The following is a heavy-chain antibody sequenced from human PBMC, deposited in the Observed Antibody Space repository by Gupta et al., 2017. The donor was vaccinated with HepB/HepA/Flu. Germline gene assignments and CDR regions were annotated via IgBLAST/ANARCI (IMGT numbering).Heavy chain of an antibody. V-gene: IGHV4-31*03. J-gene: IGHJ4*02. CDR1: GGSINSGGYY. CDR3: ARGSTFSYFVFDY. Sequence: QVQLQESGPGLVKPSQTLSLACTVSGGSINSGGYYWTWIRQLPGKGLEWLGYVSYSGNTHYKSSLKTRVIISLDTSKNQFSLSLTSVTAADTAIYHCARGSTFSYFVFDYWGQGTLVTVSS. D-gene: IGHD2/OR15-2a*01. CDR2: VSYSGNT.